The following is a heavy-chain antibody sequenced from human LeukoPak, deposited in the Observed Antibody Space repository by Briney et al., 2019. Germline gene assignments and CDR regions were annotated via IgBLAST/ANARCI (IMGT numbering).Heavy chain of an antibody. Sequence: GGSLRLSCAASGFTFDDYAMHWVRQTPGKGLEWVSGISWNSGTIDYVDSVKGRFTISRDSAKNSLYLQMNSLRAEDTALYYCARGLSYSFPHPIDYWGQGTLVTVSS. CDR1: GFTFDDYA. CDR2: ISWNSGTI. CDR3: ARGLSYSFPHPIDY. D-gene: IGHD5-18*01. V-gene: IGHV3-9*01. J-gene: IGHJ4*02.